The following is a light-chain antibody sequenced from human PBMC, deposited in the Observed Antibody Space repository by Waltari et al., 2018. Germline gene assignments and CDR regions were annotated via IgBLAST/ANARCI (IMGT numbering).Light chain of an antibody. CDR3: QQYNSQWT. J-gene: IGKJ1*01. CDR1: QSFSSN. V-gene: IGKV3-15*01. Sequence: EIVMTQSPATLSVSPGERATLSCRASQSFSSNLAWYQQKPGQAPRLLIYGASTRATGIPAGLSGSGSGTEFTLTISSLQSEDFATYYCQQYNSQWTFGQGTKVEIK. CDR2: GAS.